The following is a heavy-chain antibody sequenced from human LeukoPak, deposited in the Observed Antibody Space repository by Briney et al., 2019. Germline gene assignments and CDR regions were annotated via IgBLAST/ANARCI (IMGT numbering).Heavy chain of an antibody. CDR1: GGSIRSYF. Sequence: SETLSLTCAVSGGSIRSYFWSWLRQAPGKGLEWIGYIWDTEITDYNPSLKSRVTISLDTSKNHFSLKLRSVTAVDTALYFCARGLVLATDDAFDIWGQGTLVTVSS. V-gene: IGHV4-59*01. CDR2: IWDTEIT. D-gene: IGHD5-12*01. J-gene: IGHJ3*02. CDR3: ARGLVLATDDAFDI.